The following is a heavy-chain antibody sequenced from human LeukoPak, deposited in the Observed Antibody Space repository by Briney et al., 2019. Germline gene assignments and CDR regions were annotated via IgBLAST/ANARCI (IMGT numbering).Heavy chain of an antibody. Sequence: SETLSLTCTVSGGSISSYYWSWIRQPPGKGLEWIGYIYYSGSTNYNPSLKSRATISVDTSKNQFSLKLSSVTAADTAVYYCARVYRYYYMDVWGKGTTVTVSS. V-gene: IGHV4-59*01. D-gene: IGHD2-2*02. J-gene: IGHJ6*03. CDR1: GGSISSYY. CDR3: ARVYRYYYMDV. CDR2: IYYSGST.